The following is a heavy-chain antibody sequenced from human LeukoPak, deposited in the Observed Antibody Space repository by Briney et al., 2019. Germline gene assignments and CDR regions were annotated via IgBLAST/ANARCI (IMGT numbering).Heavy chain of an antibody. J-gene: IGHJ4*02. CDR2: INHSGST. CDR1: GGSFSGYY. Sequence: PSETLSLTCAVYGGSFSGYYWSWIRQPPGKGLEWIGEINHSGSTNYNPSLKSRVTISVDTSKNQFSLKLSSVTAADTAVYYCARIGYCSSTSCLEFDYWGQGTWSPSPQ. CDR3: ARIGYCSSTSCLEFDY. D-gene: IGHD2-2*01. V-gene: IGHV4-34*01.